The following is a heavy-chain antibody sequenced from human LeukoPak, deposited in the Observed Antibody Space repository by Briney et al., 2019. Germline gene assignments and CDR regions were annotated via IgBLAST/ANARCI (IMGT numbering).Heavy chain of an antibody. J-gene: IGHJ5*02. CDR3: ARVRPFDTATGNWFDP. CDR1: GGSISSYY. V-gene: IGHV4-59*01. D-gene: IGHD3-9*01. CDR2: IYYSGST. Sequence: SETLSLTCTVSGGSISSYYWSWIRQPPGKGLEWIGYIYYSGSTNYNPSLKGRVTISVDTSKNQFSLKLSSVTAADTAVYYCARVRPFDTATGNWFDPWGQGTLVTVSS.